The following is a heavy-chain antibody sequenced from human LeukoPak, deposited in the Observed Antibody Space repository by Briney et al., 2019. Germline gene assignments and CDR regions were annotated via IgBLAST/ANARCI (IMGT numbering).Heavy chain of an antibody. V-gene: IGHV1-8*01. CDR2: MNPNSGNT. Sequence: GASVKVSCKASGYTFTSYDINWVRQATGQGHEWMGWMNPNSGNTGYAQKFQGRVTMTRNTSISTAYMELSSLRSEDTAVYYCARGIVVVNDAFDIWGQGTMVTVSS. CDR1: GYTFTSYD. CDR3: ARGIVVVNDAFDI. D-gene: IGHD3-22*01. J-gene: IGHJ3*02.